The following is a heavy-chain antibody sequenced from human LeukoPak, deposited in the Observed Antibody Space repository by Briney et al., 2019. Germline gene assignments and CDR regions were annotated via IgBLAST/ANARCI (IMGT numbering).Heavy chain of an antibody. CDR3: AKFRVRDPFDAFDI. D-gene: IGHD3-10*01. CDR2: IYYSGST. Sequence: SETLSLTCTVSDGSISSSSYYWGRIRQPPGKGLEWIGSIYYSGSTYYNPSLKSRVTISVDTSKSQFSLKVTSVTAADTAVYYCAKFRVRDPFDAFDIWGQGTMVTVSS. V-gene: IGHV4-39*07. J-gene: IGHJ3*02. CDR1: DGSISSSSYY.